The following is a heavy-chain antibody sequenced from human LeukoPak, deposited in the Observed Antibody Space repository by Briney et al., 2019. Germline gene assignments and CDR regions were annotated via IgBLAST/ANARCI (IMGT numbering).Heavy chain of an antibody. D-gene: IGHD6-13*01. CDR1: DFSITRGYH. Sequence: PSETLSLTCTVSDFSITRGYHWGWIRQPPEKGLDWIGMIYHSGSTYYSPSLKSRLTISVDTSKNQFSLKLSSVTAADTAVYYCARVHSLTIAAAGSFDYWGQGTLVTVSS. CDR3: ARVHSLTIAAAGSFDY. V-gene: IGHV4-38-2*02. CDR2: IYHSGST. J-gene: IGHJ4*02.